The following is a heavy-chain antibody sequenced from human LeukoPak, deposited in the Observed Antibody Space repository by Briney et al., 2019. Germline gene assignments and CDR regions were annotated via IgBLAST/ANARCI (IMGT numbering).Heavy chain of an antibody. J-gene: IGHJ4*02. CDR3: AKDLTDYYDSSGLDY. CDR2: ISYDGSNK. CDR1: GFTFDDYG. Sequence: PGGSLRLSCAASGFTFDDYGMSWVRQAPGKGLEWVAVISYDGSNKYYADSVKGRFTISRDNSKNTLYLQMNSLRAEDTAVYYCAKDLTDYYDSSGLDYWGQGTLVTVSS. D-gene: IGHD3-22*01. V-gene: IGHV3-30*18.